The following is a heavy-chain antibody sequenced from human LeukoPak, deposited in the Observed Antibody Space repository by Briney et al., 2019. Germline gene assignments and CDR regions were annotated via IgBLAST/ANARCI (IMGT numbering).Heavy chain of an antibody. J-gene: IGHJ4*02. CDR3: ARDAGYCSGGSCYGDDY. Sequence: GGSLRLSCAASGFTLSSYWMTWVRQAPGKGLEWVANIKEDGNEKYFVDSVKDRFTISRGNAKNSLYLQMNSLGAEDTAVYYCARDAGYCSGGSCYGDDYWGQGTLVTVSS. CDR1: GFTLSSYW. CDR2: IKEDGNEK. D-gene: IGHD2-15*01. V-gene: IGHV3-7*01.